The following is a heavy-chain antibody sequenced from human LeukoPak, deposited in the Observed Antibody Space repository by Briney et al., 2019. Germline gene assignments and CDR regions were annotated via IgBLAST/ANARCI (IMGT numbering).Heavy chain of an antibody. CDR2: TYYSGTT. J-gene: IGHJ6*02. CDR3: AREDPRTKVPEGMDV. D-gene: IGHD4/OR15-4a*01. CDR1: GGSISHYY. V-gene: IGHV4-59*01. Sequence: SETLSLTCIVSGGSISHYYWSWIRQPPGKGLEWIGYTYYSGTTNYNPSLKSRVTISVDTSKNQFSLKLNSVTAADTAVYYCAREDPRTKVPEGMDVWGQGTTVTVSS.